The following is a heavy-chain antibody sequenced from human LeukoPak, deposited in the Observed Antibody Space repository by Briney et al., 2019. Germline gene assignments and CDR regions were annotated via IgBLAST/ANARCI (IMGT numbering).Heavy chain of an antibody. CDR1: GYTFTSNY. D-gene: IGHD2-15*01. J-gene: IGHJ5*02. CDR3: ARDDRPTLTIGTPLYNWFGP. CDR2: ISPSGGST. Sequence: ASVKVSCKAFGYTFTSNYMHWVRQAPGQGPEWMGVISPSGGSTTYAQKFQGRVTLTRDMSTSTDYLELSSLRSEDTAVYYCARDDRPTLTIGTPLYNWFGPWGQGTLVTVSS. V-gene: IGHV1-46*01.